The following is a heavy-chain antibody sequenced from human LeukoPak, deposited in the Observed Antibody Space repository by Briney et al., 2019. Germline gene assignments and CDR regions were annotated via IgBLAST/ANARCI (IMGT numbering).Heavy chain of an antibody. V-gene: IGHV3-9*01. D-gene: IGHD1-26*01. CDR1: GFKFHDYA. J-gene: IGHJ4*02. CDR2: LSWHSGSI. CDR3: AKETKVGENLYYFDY. Sequence: GRSLRLSCVASGFKFHDYAMHWVRQAPGKGLEWVSGLSWHSGSIGYADSVKGRFIISRDNAKNSLYLEMNSLRPEDSALYYCAKETKVGENLYYFDYWGRGTLVTVSS.